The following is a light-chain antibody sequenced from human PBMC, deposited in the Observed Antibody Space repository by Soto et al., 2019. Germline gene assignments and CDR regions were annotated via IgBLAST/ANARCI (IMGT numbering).Light chain of an antibody. CDR3: QQYHIWPPWT. CDR1: QPVSSNY. CDR2: GAS. J-gene: IGKJ1*01. Sequence: EIVLTQSPATLSVSPGEIATLSFRAIQPVSSNYLAWYQHKPGQAPRLLIYGASSRATGIPDKFSGSGSGTDFSLTISRLDPEDFAVYYCQQYHIWPPWTSGQGTKVDIK. V-gene: IGKV3-20*01.